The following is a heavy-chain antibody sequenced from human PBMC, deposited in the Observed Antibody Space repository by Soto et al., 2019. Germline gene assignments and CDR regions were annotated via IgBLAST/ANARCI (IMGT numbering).Heavy chain of an antibody. V-gene: IGHV3-23*01. CDR2: ISGSGGST. D-gene: IGHD3-22*01. Sequence: GGSLRLYCAASGFTFSSYAMSWVRQAPGKGLEWVSAISGSGGSTYYADSVKGRFTISRDNSKNTLYLQMNSLRAEDTAVYYCAKDGTWLQRGPHDYWGQGTLVTVSS. CDR1: GFTFSSYA. CDR3: AKDGTWLQRGPHDY. J-gene: IGHJ4*02.